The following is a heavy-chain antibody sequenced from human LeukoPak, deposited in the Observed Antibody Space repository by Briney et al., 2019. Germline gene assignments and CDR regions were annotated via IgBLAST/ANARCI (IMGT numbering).Heavy chain of an antibody. CDR2: ISGSGGST. CDR3: AKERDNSGLFFAS. V-gene: IGHV3-23*01. Sequence: PGGSLRLSCAASGFTFSSYAMSWVRQAPGKGLEWVSAISGSGGSTYYADSVKGRFTISRDNSKNTLYLQMNSLTVEDTAVYHCAKERDNSGLFFASWGQGTPVTVSS. D-gene: IGHD3-22*01. CDR1: GFTFSSYA. J-gene: IGHJ4*02.